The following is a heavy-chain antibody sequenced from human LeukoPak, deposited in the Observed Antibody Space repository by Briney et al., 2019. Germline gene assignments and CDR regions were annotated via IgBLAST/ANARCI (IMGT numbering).Heavy chain of an antibody. CDR3: ASSRMTTDDGIDY. D-gene: IGHD4-17*01. V-gene: IGHV3-48*03. CDR2: ISSSGSTK. Sequence: GGSLRLSCAASGFTFSSYEMNWVRQAPGKGREWVSYISSSGSTKYYADSGKVRFTISRDNAKNSLYLQMNSLRAEDTAVYYCASSRMTTDDGIDYWGQGTLVTVSS. CDR1: GFTFSSYE. J-gene: IGHJ4*02.